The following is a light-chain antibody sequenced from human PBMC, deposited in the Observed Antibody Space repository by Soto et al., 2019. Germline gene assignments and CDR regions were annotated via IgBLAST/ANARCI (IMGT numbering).Light chain of an antibody. V-gene: IGKV3-20*01. CDR3: QHRAGWPPALT. CDR2: GAS. Sequence: EIVLTQSPGTLSLSPGERATLSCRASQSFINNYLAWYKQKPGQAPRLLIYGASNRATGIPDRFSGSGSGTDFTLTISSLEPEDFAVYFCQHRAGWPPALTFGGGTKVDI. J-gene: IGKJ4*01. CDR1: QSFINNY.